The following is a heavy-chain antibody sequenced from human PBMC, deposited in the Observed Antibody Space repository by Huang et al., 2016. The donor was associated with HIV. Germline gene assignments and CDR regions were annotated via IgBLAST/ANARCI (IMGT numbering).Heavy chain of an antibody. D-gene: IGHD3-22*01. CDR1: GCTFSSYA. V-gene: IGHV1-69*01. J-gene: IGHJ4*02. Sequence: QVQLVQSGAEVKKPGSSVKVSCKASGCTFSSYAISWVRQAPGQGREWVGGIIPIFGTANYAQKFQGRVTITADESTSTAYMELSSLGSEDTAVYYCARVESRRYYDSSGYYYWGQGTLVTVSS. CDR3: ARVESRRYYDSSGYYY. CDR2: IIPIFGTA.